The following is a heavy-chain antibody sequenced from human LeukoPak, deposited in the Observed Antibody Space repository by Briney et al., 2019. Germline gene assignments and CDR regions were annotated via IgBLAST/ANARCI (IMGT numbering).Heavy chain of an antibody. CDR2: IRYDGSDK. CDR3: AKDINVIPAAIGGFQH. D-gene: IGHD2-2*02. J-gene: IGHJ1*01. CDR1: GFIFSNHA. V-gene: IGHV3-30*02. Sequence: PGGSLRLSCAASGFIFSNHAMHWVRQAPGKGLEWVAFIRYDGSDKYYADSVKGRLTISRDNSKNTLYLQMNSLRAEDTAVYYCAKDINVIPAAIGGFQHWGQGTLVTVSS.